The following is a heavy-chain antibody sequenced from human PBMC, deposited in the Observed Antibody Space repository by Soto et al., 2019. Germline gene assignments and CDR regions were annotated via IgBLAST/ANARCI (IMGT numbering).Heavy chain of an antibody. CDR1: GYTFTSYY. J-gene: IGHJ6*02. CDR3: ARDRSGVGYNYGMDV. Sequence: ASVKVSCKASGYTFTSYYMHWVRQAPGPGLEWMGIINPSGGSTSYAQKFQGRVTMTRDTSTSTVYMELSSLRSEDTAVYYCARDRSGVGYNYGMDVWGQGTTGTVS. CDR2: INPSGGST. D-gene: IGHD3-10*01. V-gene: IGHV1-46*01.